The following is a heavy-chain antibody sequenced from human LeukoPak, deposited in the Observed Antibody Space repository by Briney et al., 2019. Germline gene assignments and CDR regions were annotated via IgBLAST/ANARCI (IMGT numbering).Heavy chain of an antibody. D-gene: IGHD6-13*01. V-gene: IGHV1-2*02. CDR3: ARDRSSSWPDAFDI. CDR2: INPNSGGT. J-gene: IGHJ3*02. CDR1: GYTFTGYY. Sequence: ASVKVSCKASGYTFTGYYMHWVRQAPGQGLEWMGWINPNSGGTNYAQKFQGRVTMTRDTSISTAYMELSRLRSDDTAVCYCARDRSSSWPDAFDIWGQGTMVTVSS.